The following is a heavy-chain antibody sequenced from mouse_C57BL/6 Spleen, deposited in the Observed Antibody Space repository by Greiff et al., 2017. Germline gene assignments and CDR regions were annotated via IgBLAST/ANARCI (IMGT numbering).Heavy chain of an antibody. J-gene: IGHJ3*01. CDR2: IWSGGST. Sequence: QVHVKQSGPGLVQPSQSLSITCTVSGFSLTSYGVHWVRQSPGKGLEWLGVIWSGGSTDYNAAFITRLSISKDNSKSQVFFKMNSLQADDTAIYYCARNGGAYGSSSAWFAYWGQGTLVTVSA. D-gene: IGHD1-1*01. CDR1: GFSLTSYG. V-gene: IGHV2-2*01. CDR3: ARNGGAYGSSSAWFAY.